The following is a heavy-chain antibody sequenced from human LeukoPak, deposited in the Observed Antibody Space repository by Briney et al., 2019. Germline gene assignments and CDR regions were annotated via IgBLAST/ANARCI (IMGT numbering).Heavy chain of an antibody. CDR3: AREGVSVTNFDY. CDR2: INHSGST. V-gene: IGHV4-34*01. Sequence: SETLSLTCAVYGGSFSGYYWSWIRQTPGKGLEWIGEINHSGSTNYNPSLKSRVTISVDTTKNQFSLKLNSVTAADTAVYFCAREGVSVTNFDYWGRGTLVTVSS. D-gene: IGHD3-3*01. J-gene: IGHJ4*02. CDR1: GGSFSGYY.